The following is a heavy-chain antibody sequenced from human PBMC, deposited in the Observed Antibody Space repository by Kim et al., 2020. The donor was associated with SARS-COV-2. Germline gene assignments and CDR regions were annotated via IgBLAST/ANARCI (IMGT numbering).Heavy chain of an antibody. CDR2: ISSSTSYI. V-gene: IGHV3-21*06. D-gene: IGHD5-12*01. J-gene: IGHJ4*02. CDR3: ARGGEMATIALGGDY. CDR1: GFTFSSYS. Sequence: GGSLRLSCAASGFTFSSYSMNWVRQAPGKGLEWVSSISSSTSYIYYADSVKGRFTISRDNAKNSLYLQMNSLRVEDTAVYYCARGGEMATIALGGDYWGQGTLVTVSS.